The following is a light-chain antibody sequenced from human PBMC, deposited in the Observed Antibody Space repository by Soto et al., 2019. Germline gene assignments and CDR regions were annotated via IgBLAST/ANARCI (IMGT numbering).Light chain of an antibody. Sequence: EAVLTQSPATLSVFPGERATLSCRASQSVATNLAWYQQRPGQAPRLLIYGASKRAIGLPARFSGSGSGTDFTLTISSLQSEDFAVYYCQQYNNWPPYTFGQGT. V-gene: IGKV3-15*01. J-gene: IGKJ2*01. CDR2: GAS. CDR1: QSVATN. CDR3: QQYNNWPPYT.